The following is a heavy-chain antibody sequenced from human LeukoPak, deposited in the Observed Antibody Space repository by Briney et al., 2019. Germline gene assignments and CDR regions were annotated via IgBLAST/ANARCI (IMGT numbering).Heavy chain of an antibody. CDR1: GFTVSSNY. D-gene: IGHD4-17*01. CDR2: ISGSGGST. Sequence: GGSLRLSRAASGFTVSSNYMSWVRQAPGKGLEWVSAISGSGGSTYYADSVKGRFTISRDNSKNTLYLQMNSLRAEDTAVYYCAKGRTTVTGVMDVWGQGTTVTVSS. V-gene: IGHV3-23*01. J-gene: IGHJ6*02. CDR3: AKGRTTVTGVMDV.